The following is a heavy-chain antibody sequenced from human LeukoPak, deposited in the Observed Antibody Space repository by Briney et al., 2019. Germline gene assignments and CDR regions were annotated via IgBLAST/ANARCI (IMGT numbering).Heavy chain of an antibody. CDR1: GFTFSSYE. J-gene: IGHJ4*02. CDR3: ARGVVPPPY. Sequence: LGGSLRLSCAASGFTFSSYEFNWVRQAPGKGLEWVSYISSSGSIIFYADSVKGRFTISRDNAKKSLYLQMNSLRAEDTAIYYCARGVVPPPYWGQGTLVTVSS. V-gene: IGHV3-48*03. CDR2: ISSSGSII. D-gene: IGHD2-2*01.